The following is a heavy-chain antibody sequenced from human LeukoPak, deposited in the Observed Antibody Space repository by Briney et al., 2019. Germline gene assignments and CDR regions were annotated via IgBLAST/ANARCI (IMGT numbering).Heavy chain of an antibody. V-gene: IGHV4-59*01. J-gene: IGHJ4*02. CDR2: IYYSGST. CDR1: GGSISSYY. D-gene: IGHD6-13*01. Sequence: SETLSLTCTVSGGSISSYYWSWIRQPPGKGLEWIGYIYYSGSTNYNPSLKSRVTISVDTSKNQFSLKLSSVTAADTAVYYCARMYSSSWYGTVVDKFDYWGQGTLVTVSS. CDR3: ARMYSSSWYGTVVDKFDY.